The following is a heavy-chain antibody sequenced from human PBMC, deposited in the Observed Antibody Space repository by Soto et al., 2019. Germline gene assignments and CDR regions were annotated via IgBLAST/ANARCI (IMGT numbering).Heavy chain of an antibody. D-gene: IGHD6-19*01. CDR3: ASAAVTGTAGLDF. Sequence: ASVKVSCKASGYTFSGFYMHWVRQAPGQGLEWMGWINPNSGGTKSAEKFQGRVTMTRDTSISTAYMELSRLTSDDTAVYYCASAAVTGTAGLDFWGQGTLVTVSS. CDR1: GYTFSGFY. V-gene: IGHV1-2*02. CDR2: INPNSGGT. J-gene: IGHJ4*02.